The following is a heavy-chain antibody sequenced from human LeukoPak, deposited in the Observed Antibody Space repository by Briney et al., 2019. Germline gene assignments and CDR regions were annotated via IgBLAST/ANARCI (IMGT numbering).Heavy chain of an antibody. CDR1: GYTFTSYE. CDR3: ARGLGTYDSSELTWPMISF. D-gene: IGHD3-22*01. CDR2: MNPDSGDT. Sequence: GASVKVSCKASGYTFTSYEINWARQATGQGLEWLGWMNPDSGDTAYVQKFQGRITMTRSTSISTAYMELSSLRSEDTAVYYCARGLGTYDSSELTWPMISFWGQGTLVTVSS. J-gene: IGHJ4*02. V-gene: IGHV1-8*01.